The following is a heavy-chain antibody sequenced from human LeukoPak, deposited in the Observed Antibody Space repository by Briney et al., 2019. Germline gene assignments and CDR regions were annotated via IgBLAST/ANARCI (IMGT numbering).Heavy chain of an antibody. CDR3: ARAYSSSWYDAFDL. Sequence: GGSLRLSCAASGFTFSSYGMHWVRQAPGKGLEWVANIKQDGSEKNYVDSVKGRFTISRDNAKNSLYLQMNSLRAEDTAVYYCARAYSSSWYDAFDLWGQGTMVTVSS. D-gene: IGHD6-13*01. CDR2: IKQDGSEK. J-gene: IGHJ3*01. CDR1: GFTFSSYG. V-gene: IGHV3-7*01.